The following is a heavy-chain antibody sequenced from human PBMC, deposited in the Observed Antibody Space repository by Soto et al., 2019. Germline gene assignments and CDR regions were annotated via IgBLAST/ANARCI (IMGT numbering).Heavy chain of an antibody. Sequence: SVKVSCKASGGTFSSYAISWVRQAPGQGLEWMGGIIPIFGTANYAQKFQGRVTITADKSTSTAYMELSSLRSEDTAVYYCAREQTVGYSSSWRGSGMDVWGQGTTVTVSS. CDR3: AREQTVGYSSSWRGSGMDV. CDR2: IIPIFGTA. D-gene: IGHD6-13*01. J-gene: IGHJ6*02. CDR1: GGTFSSYA. V-gene: IGHV1-69*06.